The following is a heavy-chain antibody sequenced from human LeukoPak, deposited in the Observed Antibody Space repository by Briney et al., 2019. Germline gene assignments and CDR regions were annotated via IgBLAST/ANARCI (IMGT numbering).Heavy chain of an antibody. D-gene: IGHD3-16*02. V-gene: IGHV4-4*02. CDR3: ARFPDRIYVWGSYRALDY. CDR2: IYHSGST. Sequence: SGTLSLTCAVSGGSISSSNWWSWVRQPPGKGLEWIGEIYHSGSTNYNPSLKSRVTISVDKSKNQFSLKLSSVTAADTAVYYCARFPDRIYVWGSYRALDYWGQGTLVTVSS. J-gene: IGHJ4*02. CDR1: GGSISSSNW.